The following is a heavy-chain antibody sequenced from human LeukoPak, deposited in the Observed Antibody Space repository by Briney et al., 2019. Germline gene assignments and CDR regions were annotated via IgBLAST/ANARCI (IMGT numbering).Heavy chain of an antibody. CDR2: IFYSGST. CDR1: GGSISSRSYY. V-gene: IGHV4-39*01. J-gene: IGHJ4*02. Sequence: SETLSLTCTVSGGSISSRSYYWGWIRQPPGKGLEWIGSIFYSGSTYYNPSLKSRVTISVDTSKNQFSLKLSSVTAADTAVYYCARPPTSLMAYFDYWGPGTLVTVSS. D-gene: IGHD5-24*01. CDR3: ARPPTSLMAYFDY.